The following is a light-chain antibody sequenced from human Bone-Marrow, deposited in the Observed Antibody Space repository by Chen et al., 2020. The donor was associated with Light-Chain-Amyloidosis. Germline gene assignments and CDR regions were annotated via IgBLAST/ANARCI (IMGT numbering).Light chain of an antibody. CDR2: GAS. J-gene: IGKJ1*01. CDR1: QSISSSA. V-gene: IGKV3-20*01. CDR3: QQYGSSLWT. Sequence: EIVLTQSPVTLSLSPGERATLFCRASQSISSSALAWYQQKPGQAPRLLIYGASTRAIGIPDRISGSGSGTGFTLTISRLEPEDFAVYYCQQYGSSLWTFDQGTKVEIK.